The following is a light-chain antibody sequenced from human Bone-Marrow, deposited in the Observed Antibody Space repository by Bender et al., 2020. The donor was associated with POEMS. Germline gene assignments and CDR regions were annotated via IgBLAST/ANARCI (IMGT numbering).Light chain of an antibody. J-gene: IGLJ3*02. Sequence: SYVLTQPPSVSVAPGQTAWITCGGNNIGSKSVHWYQQKPGQAPVLLVYDDSDRPSGIPERFSGSKSGATATLAISGLQSEDEADYYCQTWGTGIHWVFGGGTTLTVL. CDR3: QTWGTGIHWV. V-gene: IGLV3-21*02. CDR1: NIGSKS. CDR2: DDS.